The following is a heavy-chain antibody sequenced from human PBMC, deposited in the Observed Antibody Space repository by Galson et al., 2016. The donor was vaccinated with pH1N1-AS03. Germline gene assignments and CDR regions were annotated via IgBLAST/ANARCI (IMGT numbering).Heavy chain of an antibody. CDR2: INGDGRDT. D-gene: IGHD2-15*01. V-gene: IGHV3-74*01. Sequence: SLRLSCAVSGFIFSHYWMYWVRRAPGKGLEWVSRINGDGRDTYYADSVKGRFTISRNNAKNTLFLQMNSLRVDDTALYYCARVLVGAAGCDYWGQGTLVTVSS. CDR3: ARVLVGAAGCDY. CDR1: GFIFSHYW. J-gene: IGHJ4*02.